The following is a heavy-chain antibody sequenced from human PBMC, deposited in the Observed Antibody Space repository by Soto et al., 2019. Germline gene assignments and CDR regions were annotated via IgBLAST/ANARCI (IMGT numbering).Heavy chain of an antibody. CDR1: GGSISSYY. D-gene: IGHD2-8*01. Sequence: QVQLQESGPGLVKPSETLSLTCTVSGGSISSYYWSWIRQPPGKGLEWIGYIYYSGSTNYNPSLKSRVTISVDTYKNQCSLTLSSVTAADTAVYYCARINRCSYYYYGMDVWGQGTTVTVSS. CDR2: IYYSGST. V-gene: IGHV4-59*01. J-gene: IGHJ6*02. CDR3: ARINRCSYYYYGMDV.